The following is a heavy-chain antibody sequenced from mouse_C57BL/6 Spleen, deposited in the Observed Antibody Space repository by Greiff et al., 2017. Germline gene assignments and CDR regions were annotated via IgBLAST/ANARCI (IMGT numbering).Heavy chain of an antibody. CDR3: TRDGYDYGFAY. J-gene: IGHJ3*01. CDR1: GFTFSSYA. D-gene: IGHD2-4*01. CDR2: ISSGGDYI. V-gene: IGHV5-9-1*02. Sequence: DVMLVESGEGLVKPGGSLKLSCAASGFTFSSYAMSWVRQTPEKRLEWVAYISSGGDYIYYADTVKGRFTISRDNARNTLYLQMSSLKSEDTAMYYCTRDGYDYGFAYWGQGTLVTVSA.